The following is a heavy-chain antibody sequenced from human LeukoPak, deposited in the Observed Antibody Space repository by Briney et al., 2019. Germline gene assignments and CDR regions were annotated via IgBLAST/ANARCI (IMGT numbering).Heavy chain of an antibody. J-gene: IGHJ4*02. CDR3: ARRPGSSGWSHIELGGEFDY. D-gene: IGHD6-19*01. CDR1: GGSISSSSYY. Sequence: PSETLSLTCTVSGGSISSSSYYWGWIRQPPGKGLEWIGSIYYSGSTYYNPSLKSRVTISVDTSKNQFSLKLSSVTAADTAVYYCARRPGSSGWSHIELGGEFDYWGQGTLVTVSS. CDR2: IYYSGST. V-gene: IGHV4-39*01.